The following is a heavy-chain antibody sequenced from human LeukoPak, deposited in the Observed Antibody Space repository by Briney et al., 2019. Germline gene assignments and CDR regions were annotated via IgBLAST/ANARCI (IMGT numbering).Heavy chain of an antibody. CDR3: AKGTTFDAFDM. D-gene: IGHD3-16*01. J-gene: IGHJ3*02. CDR1: GFTFDNYA. Sequence: GGSLRLSCAAAGFTFDNYAMHWVRHAPGKGLEWVSRISWNTGNIDYADSVKGRFTISRDNAKNSLYLQMNSLRAEDTALYYCAKGTTFDAFDMWGQGTMATVSS. V-gene: IGHV3-9*01. CDR2: ISWNTGNI.